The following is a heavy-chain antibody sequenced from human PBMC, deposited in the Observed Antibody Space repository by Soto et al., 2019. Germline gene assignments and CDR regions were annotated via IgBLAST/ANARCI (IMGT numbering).Heavy chain of an antibody. V-gene: IGHV3-7*01. D-gene: IGHD3-10*01. Sequence: GGSLRLSCAASGFTFSGFWINWVRQAPGKGLEWVASIKPDGSEINYVDSVKGRFTISRDNAKNSVYLQMNSLRDEDTAVYYCARVLGGYRSFDYWGQGTLVTVSS. CDR3: ARVLGGYRSFDY. CDR1: GFTFSGFW. CDR2: IKPDGSEI. J-gene: IGHJ4*02.